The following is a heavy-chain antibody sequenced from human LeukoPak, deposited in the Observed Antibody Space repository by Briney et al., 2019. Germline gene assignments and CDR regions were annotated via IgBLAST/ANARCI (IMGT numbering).Heavy chain of an antibody. Sequence: PSETLSLTCTVSGYSISSGYYWGWIRQPPGKGLEWIGYIYYSGSTNYNPSLKSRVTISVDTSKNQFSLKLSSVTAADTAVYYCARIVVVPAAIKGIDYWGQGTLVTVSS. CDR2: IYYSGST. V-gene: IGHV4-38-2*02. CDR3: ARIVVVPAAIKGIDY. D-gene: IGHD2-2*02. CDR1: GYSISSGYY. J-gene: IGHJ4*02.